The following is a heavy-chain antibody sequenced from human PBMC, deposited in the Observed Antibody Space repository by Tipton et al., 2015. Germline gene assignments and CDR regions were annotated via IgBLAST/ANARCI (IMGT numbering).Heavy chain of an antibody. CDR3: ACHDYDLLTRDYQTVDY. CDR2: ISHSGKT. V-gene: IGHV4-38-2*01. D-gene: IGHD3-9*01. Sequence: TLSLTCAVSAYSISTDYYWVWIRQPPGKGLEWIGPISHSGKTYSNLSLKSRVTISADTSKNQFSLRLTSVTAADTAVYYCACHDYDLLTRDYQTVDYWGQGTRVTVSS. CDR1: AYSISTDYY. J-gene: IGHJ4*02.